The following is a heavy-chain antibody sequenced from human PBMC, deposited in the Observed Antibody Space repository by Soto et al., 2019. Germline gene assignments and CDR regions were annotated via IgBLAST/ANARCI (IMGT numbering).Heavy chain of an antibody. CDR3: ARGGQWDFLSDY. V-gene: IGHV1-18*01. J-gene: IGHJ4*01. CDR1: GYSFSYYG. CDR2: SNPYNGHK. D-gene: IGHD1-26*01. Sequence: ASVKVSCKAFGYSFSYYGINWARQAPGQGLEWMGWSNPYNGHKNYAQKFADRLTMTTDTSTATVSMELRNLKSDDTAVYFCARGGQWDFLSDYWG.